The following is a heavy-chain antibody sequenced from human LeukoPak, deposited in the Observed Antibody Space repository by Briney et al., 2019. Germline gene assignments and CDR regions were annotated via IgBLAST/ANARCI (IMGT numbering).Heavy chain of an antibody. Sequence: PGGSLRLSCAASGFSFSSYTMNWVRQAPGKGLEWVSHITKSGSTIYHADSVKGRFTISGDNAKNSLYLQMNSLRDEDTAVYYCARGINYAFDIWGQGTMVTVSS. J-gene: IGHJ3*02. V-gene: IGHV3-48*02. CDR1: GFSFSSYT. D-gene: IGHD1-7*01. CDR2: ITKSGSTI. CDR3: ARGINYAFDI.